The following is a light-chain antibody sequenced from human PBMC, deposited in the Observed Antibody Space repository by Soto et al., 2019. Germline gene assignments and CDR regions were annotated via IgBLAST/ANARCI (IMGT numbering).Light chain of an antibody. CDR1: QSISSW. V-gene: IGKV1-5*01. J-gene: IGKJ1*01. Sequence: DIQMTQSHSTLSASVGDRVTITCRASQSISSWLAWYQQKPGKAPKLLIYDASSLESGVPSRFSGSGSGTEFTLTIASLQPDDFATYYCQQYETFSGTFGPGTKVDIK. CDR3: QQYETFSGT. CDR2: DAS.